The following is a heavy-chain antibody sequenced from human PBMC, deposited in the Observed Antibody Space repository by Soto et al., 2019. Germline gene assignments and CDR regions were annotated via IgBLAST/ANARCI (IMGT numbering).Heavy chain of an antibody. CDR1: GGSISSGGYS. J-gene: IGHJ6*02. CDR2: IYHSGST. V-gene: IGHV4-30-2*01. Sequence: PSETLSLTCAVSGGSISSGGYSWSWIRQPPGKGLEWIGYIYHSGSTYYNPSLKSRVTISVDRSKNQFSLKLSSVTAADTAVYYCARGRDYYGMDVWGRGTTVTVSS. CDR3: ARGRDYYGMDV.